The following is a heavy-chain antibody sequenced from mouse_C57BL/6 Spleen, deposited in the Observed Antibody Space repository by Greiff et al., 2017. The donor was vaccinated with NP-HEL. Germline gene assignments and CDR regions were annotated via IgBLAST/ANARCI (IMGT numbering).Heavy chain of an antibody. Sequence: VKLMESGAELARPGASVKMSCKASGYTFTSYTMHWVKQRPGQGLEWIGYINPSSGYTKYNQKFKDKATLTADKSSSTAYMQLSSLTSEDSAVYYCARWYYGSSYVGNYWGQGTTLTVSS. D-gene: IGHD1-1*01. V-gene: IGHV1-4*01. CDR2: INPSSGYT. CDR1: GYTFTSYT. CDR3: ARWYYGSSYVGNY. J-gene: IGHJ2*01.